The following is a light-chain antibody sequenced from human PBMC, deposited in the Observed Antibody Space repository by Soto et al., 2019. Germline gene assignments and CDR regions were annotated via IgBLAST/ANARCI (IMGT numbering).Light chain of an antibody. V-gene: IGLV2-11*01. CDR3: QAYDYSLTASV. CDR1: SSDVGGYNY. Sequence: QSVLTQPRSVSGSPGQSVTISCTGTSSDVGGYNYVSWYQQHPGKAPKLMIYDVSKRPSGVPDRFSGSKSGNTASLTISGLQAEDEGDYYCQAYDYSLTASVFGGGTKLTVL. J-gene: IGLJ3*02. CDR2: DVS.